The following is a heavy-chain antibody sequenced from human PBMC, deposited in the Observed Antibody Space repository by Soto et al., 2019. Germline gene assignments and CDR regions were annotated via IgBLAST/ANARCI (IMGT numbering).Heavy chain of an antibody. CDR1: GGTFSSYA. D-gene: IGHD6-19*01. CDR2: IIPIFGTA. V-gene: IGHV1-69*13. Sequence: ASVKVSCKASGGTFSSYAISWVRQAPGQGLEWMGGIIPIFGTANYAQKFQGRVTITADESTSTAYMELRSLRSDDTAVYYCARGFPGSGWPIKFDYWGQGTLVTGSS. J-gene: IGHJ4*02. CDR3: ARGFPGSGWPIKFDY.